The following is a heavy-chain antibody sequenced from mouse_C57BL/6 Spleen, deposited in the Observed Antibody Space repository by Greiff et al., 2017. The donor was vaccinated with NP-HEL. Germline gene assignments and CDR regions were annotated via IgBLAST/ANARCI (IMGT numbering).Heavy chain of an antibody. J-gene: IGHJ4*01. V-gene: IGHV1-55*01. Sequence: QVQLQQPGAELVKPGASVKMSCKASGYTFTSYWITWVKQRPGQGLEWIGDIDPGSGSTNYNEKFKSKATLTVDTSSSTAYLQLSSLTSEDSADYYCARSGDYDVDMDYGGQGTSVTVAS. CDR1: GYTFTSYW. CDR2: IDPGSGST. D-gene: IGHD2-4*01. CDR3: ARSGDYDVDMDY.